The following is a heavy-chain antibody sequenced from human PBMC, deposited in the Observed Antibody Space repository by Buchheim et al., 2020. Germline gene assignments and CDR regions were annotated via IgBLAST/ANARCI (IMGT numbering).Heavy chain of an antibody. Sequence: QVQLVESGGGVVQPGRSLRLSCAASGFTFSSYAMHWVRQAPGKGLEWVAVILYDGSNKYYADSVKGRFTISRDNSKNTLYLQMNSLRAEDTAVYYCARDPQYVDTIVWGQGTL. CDR3: ARDPQYVDTIV. J-gene: IGHJ4*02. CDR1: GFTFSSYA. D-gene: IGHD5-12*01. CDR2: ILYDGSNK. V-gene: IGHV3-30-3*01.